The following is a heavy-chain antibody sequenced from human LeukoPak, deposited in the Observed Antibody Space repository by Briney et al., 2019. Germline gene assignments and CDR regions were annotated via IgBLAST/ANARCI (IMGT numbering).Heavy chain of an antibody. CDR1: GFTFSSYA. CDR2: IKQDGSEK. CDR3: ARDRGSVYRSDYFDY. D-gene: IGHD3-16*02. J-gene: IGHJ4*02. V-gene: IGHV3-7*01. Sequence: PGGSLRLSCAASGFTFSSYAMSWVRQAPGKGLEWVANIKQDGSEKYYVDSVKRRFTISRDNAKNSLYLQMNSLRAEDTAVYYCARDRGSVYRSDYFDYWGQGTLVTVSS.